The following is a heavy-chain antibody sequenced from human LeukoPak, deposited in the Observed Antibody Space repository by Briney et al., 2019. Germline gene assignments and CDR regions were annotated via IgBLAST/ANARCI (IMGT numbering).Heavy chain of an antibody. CDR3: VTVSPLGLFHGSSLDY. Sequence: GASVKVSCTVSGYTLTELSMHWVRQAPGKGLEWMGGFDPEDGETIYAQKFQGRVTITEDTSTDTAYMELSSLRSEDTAVYYCVTVSPLGLFHGSSLDYWGQGTLVTVSS. V-gene: IGHV1-24*01. D-gene: IGHD3-10*01. CDR1: GYTLTELS. J-gene: IGHJ4*02. CDR2: FDPEDGET.